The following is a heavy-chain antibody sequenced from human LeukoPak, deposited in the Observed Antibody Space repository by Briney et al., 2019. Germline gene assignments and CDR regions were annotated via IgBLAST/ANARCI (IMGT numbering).Heavy chain of an antibody. CDR1: GFTFSNYW. Sequence: GSLRLSCAASGFTFSNYWMHWVRQAPGKGLVWVSRINSDGSSINYADSVKGRFTISRDNAKNSLYLQMNSLRAEDTAVYYCAREPPANVDTAMVTNWGQGTLVTVSS. CDR2: INSDGSSI. J-gene: IGHJ4*02. V-gene: IGHV3-74*01. D-gene: IGHD5-18*01. CDR3: AREPPANVDTAMVTN.